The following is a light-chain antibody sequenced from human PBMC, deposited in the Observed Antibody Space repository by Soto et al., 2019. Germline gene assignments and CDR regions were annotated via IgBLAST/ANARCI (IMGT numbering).Light chain of an antibody. CDR3: QHYNDWPPPFT. Sequence: EILMTQSPATLSVSPGERATLSCRASQSLNRNLAWYQQKPGQPPRLIIYGASTRASGIPARFSGSGSGTEFTLTISSLQSEDFALYYCQHYNDWPPPFTFGPGTKVDL. CDR1: QSLNRN. V-gene: IGKV3D-15*01. CDR2: GAS. J-gene: IGKJ3*01.